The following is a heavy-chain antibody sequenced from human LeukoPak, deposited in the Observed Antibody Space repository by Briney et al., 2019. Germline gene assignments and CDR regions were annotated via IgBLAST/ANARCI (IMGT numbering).Heavy chain of an antibody. CDR1: GFTFSSYW. CDR3: ARGPRASLAVAGFHFDY. Sequence: PGGSLRLSCAASGFTFSSYWMSWVRQAPGKGLEWVANIKQDGSEKYYVDSVKGRFTISRDNAKNSLYLQMNSLRAEDTAVYYCARGPRASLAVAGFHFDYWGQGTLVTVSS. V-gene: IGHV3-7*01. J-gene: IGHJ4*02. D-gene: IGHD6-19*01. CDR2: IKQDGSEK.